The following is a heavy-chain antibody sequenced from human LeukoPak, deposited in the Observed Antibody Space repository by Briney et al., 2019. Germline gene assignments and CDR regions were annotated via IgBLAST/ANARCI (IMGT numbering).Heavy chain of an antibody. CDR3: ARGNSYGKGYFDY. Sequence: SETLSLTCAVSGGSISSSNWWSWVRQPPGKGLEWIGEIYHSGSTNYNPSLKSRVTISVDKSKNQFSLKLSSVTAADTAVYYCARGNSYGKGYFDYWGQGTLVTVSS. V-gene: IGHV4-4*02. J-gene: IGHJ4*02. CDR2: IYHSGST. D-gene: IGHD5-18*01. CDR1: GGSISSSNW.